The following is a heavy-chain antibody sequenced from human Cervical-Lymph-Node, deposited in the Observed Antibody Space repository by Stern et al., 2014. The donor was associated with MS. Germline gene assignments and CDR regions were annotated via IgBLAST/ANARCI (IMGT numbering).Heavy chain of an antibody. V-gene: IGHV1-18*01. CDR3: ARCLEEVRGPYSSGWYTDY. J-gene: IGHJ4*02. CDR2: LSAYNGNT. D-gene: IGHD6-19*01. Sequence: AQLEESGAEVKKPGASEKVSCKASGYTFTSYGISWVRQAPGQGLEWMGWLSAYNGNTNYAQKLQGRVTMTTDTSTSTAYMELRSLRSDDTAVYYCARCLEEVRGPYSSGWYTDYWGQGTLVTVSS. CDR1: GYTFTSYG.